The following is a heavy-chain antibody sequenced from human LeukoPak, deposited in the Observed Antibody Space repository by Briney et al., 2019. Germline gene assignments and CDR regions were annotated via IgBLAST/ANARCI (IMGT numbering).Heavy chain of an antibody. CDR1: GRSFSGYY. Sequence: SETLSLTCAVYGRSFSGYYWSWIRQPPGKGLEWIGEINHSGSTNYNPSLKSRVTISVDTSKNQFSLKLSSVTAADTAVYYCAREGGRYSGYDYLDYWGQGTLVTVSS. CDR3: AREGGRYSGYDYLDY. D-gene: IGHD5-12*01. J-gene: IGHJ4*02. CDR2: INHSGST. V-gene: IGHV4-34*01.